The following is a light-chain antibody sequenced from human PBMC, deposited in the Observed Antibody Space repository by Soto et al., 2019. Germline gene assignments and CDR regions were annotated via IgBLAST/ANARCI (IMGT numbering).Light chain of an antibody. CDR2: DVS. CDR1: SSDVGGYHY. V-gene: IGLV2-14*01. J-gene: IGLJ2*01. Sequence: QSVLTQPASVSGSPGQSITISCTGTSSDVGGYHYVSWYQQHPGKAPTLMIYDVSNRPSGFSNRFSGSKSGNTASLTISGLQDEDEADYYCSSYTSSITVVVGGGTKLTVL. CDR3: SSYTSSITVV.